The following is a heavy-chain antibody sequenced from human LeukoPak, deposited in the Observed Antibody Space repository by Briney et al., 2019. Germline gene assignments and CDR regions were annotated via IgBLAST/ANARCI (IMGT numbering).Heavy chain of an antibody. D-gene: IGHD5-12*01. CDR1: GFTFNNYA. CDR3: VRDYSGDEDFDY. Sequence: PGGSLRLSCAASGFTFNNYAMTWVRQTPGKGLEWVSFISSRGESIHYADSVKGRFTISRDNSKNSLYLQMNSLRAEDTAVYYCVRDYSGDEDFDYWGQGTLVTVSS. J-gene: IGHJ4*02. CDR2: ISSRGESI. V-gene: IGHV3-48*03.